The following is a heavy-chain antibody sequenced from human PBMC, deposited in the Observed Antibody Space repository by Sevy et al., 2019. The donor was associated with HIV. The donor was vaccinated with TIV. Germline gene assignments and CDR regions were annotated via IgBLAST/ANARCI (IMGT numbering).Heavy chain of an antibody. CDR2: INQDGSVI. CDR3: ARAVGKDGAY. CDR1: GFTFSDSW. Sequence: GGSLRLSCTASGFTFSDSWMHWVRQAPGKGLEWLAIINQDGSVIYYADSVKGRFTISRDNSRNSVFLQMSSLRAGDTATYYCARAVGKDGAYWGQGTLVTVSS. J-gene: IGHJ4*02. V-gene: IGHV3-7*03. D-gene: IGHD2-8*01.